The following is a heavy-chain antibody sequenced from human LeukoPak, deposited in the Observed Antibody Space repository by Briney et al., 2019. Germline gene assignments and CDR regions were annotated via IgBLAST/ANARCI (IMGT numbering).Heavy chain of an antibody. V-gene: IGHV3-21*01. J-gene: IGHJ5*02. D-gene: IGHD2-15*01. CDR3: ARGTRVAANLHTA. CDR2: ISSSSSYI. Sequence: GGSLRLSCAASGFTFSSYSMNWVRQAPGKGLEWVSSISSSSSYIYYADSVKGRFTISRDNAKNSLYLQMNSLRAEDTAVYHCARGTRVAANLHTAWGQGTLVTVSS. CDR1: GFTFSSYS.